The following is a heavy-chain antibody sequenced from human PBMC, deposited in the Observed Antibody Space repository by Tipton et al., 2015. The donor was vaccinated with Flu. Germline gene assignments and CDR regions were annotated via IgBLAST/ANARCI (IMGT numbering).Heavy chain of an antibody. CDR1: GFIFSSYE. CDR3: ARDSGHCDSTNCHNFDY. V-gene: IGHV3-48*03. Sequence: SLRLSCAGSGFIFSSYEVNWVRQAPGKGLEWISYISETGDTIFYADSVKGRFTISRDNAKNSLYLQMNNLRAEDTAVYYCARDSGHCDSTNCHNFDYWGQGVLVIVSS. CDR2: ISETGDTI. D-gene: IGHD2/OR15-2a*01. J-gene: IGHJ4*02.